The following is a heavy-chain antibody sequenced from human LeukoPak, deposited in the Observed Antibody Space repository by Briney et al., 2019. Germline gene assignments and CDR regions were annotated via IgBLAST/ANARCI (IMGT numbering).Heavy chain of an antibody. Sequence: GGSLRLSCAASGFTFSNYWMSWVRQAPGKGLQWVANIKQDGSEKYYVDSVKGRLTISRDNAKKSLYLQMNSLRAEDTAVYYCARDTPLGCFDYWGQGTLVTVSS. CDR1: GFTFSNYW. D-gene: IGHD2-15*01. J-gene: IGHJ4*02. CDR2: IKQDGSEK. V-gene: IGHV3-7*01. CDR3: ARDTPLGCFDY.